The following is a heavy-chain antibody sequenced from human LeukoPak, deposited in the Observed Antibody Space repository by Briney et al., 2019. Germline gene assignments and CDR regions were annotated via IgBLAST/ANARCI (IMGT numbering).Heavy chain of an antibody. CDR1: GYSISTNYS. CDR3: ARLANYVPVY. Sequence: PSETLSLTCTVSGYSISTNYSWGWIRQPPGKGLEWIGSVHHSGRTYYNPSLKSRLTISLETSKKHFSLKLSPVTSADTAVYYCARLANYVPVYWGQGSLVTVSS. D-gene: IGHD1-7*01. CDR2: VHHSGRT. V-gene: IGHV4-38-2*02. J-gene: IGHJ4*02.